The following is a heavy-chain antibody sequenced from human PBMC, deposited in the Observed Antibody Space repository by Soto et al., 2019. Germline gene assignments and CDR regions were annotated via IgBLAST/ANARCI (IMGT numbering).Heavy chain of an antibody. V-gene: IGHV3-23*01. CDR1: GFTFSSYA. Sequence: QPGGSLRLSCAASGFTFSSYAMSWVRQAPGKGLEWVSAISGSGGSTYYADSVKGRFTISRDNSKNTLYLQMNSLRAEDTAVYYCAKVVRLGELSPLDYWGQGTLVTVSS. D-gene: IGHD3-16*02. CDR2: ISGSGGST. J-gene: IGHJ4*02. CDR3: AKVVRLGELSPLDY.